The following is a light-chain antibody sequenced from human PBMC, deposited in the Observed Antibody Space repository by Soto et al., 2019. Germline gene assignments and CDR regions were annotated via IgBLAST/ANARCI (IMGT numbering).Light chain of an antibody. Sequence: QSALTQPRSVSGSPGQSVTISCTGTSSDVGGYDLVSWYQQHPGKAPKLMIYDVTKRPSGVPDRFSGSRSGNTASLTISGLQAEDDADYYCCSYAGTYTFYVFGTGTTVTVL. CDR1: SSDVGGYDL. J-gene: IGLJ1*01. CDR3: CSYAGTYTFYV. CDR2: DVT. V-gene: IGLV2-11*01.